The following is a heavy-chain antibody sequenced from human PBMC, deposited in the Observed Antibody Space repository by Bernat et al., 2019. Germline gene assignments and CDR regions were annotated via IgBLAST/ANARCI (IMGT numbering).Heavy chain of an antibody. J-gene: IGHJ4*02. CDR1: GYTFTSYD. D-gene: IGHD3-3*01. CDR3: ARGGTIFGVVINGGKYDY. Sequence: QVQLVQSGAEVKKPGASVKVSCKTSGYTFTSYDINWVRQATGQGLEWMGWMNPDNGNTGSAQKFQGRVTMTTNTSISTAYMELSGLRSEDAAVYYCARGGTIFGVVINGGKYDYWGQGTLVTVSS. V-gene: IGHV1-8*01. CDR2: MNPDNGNT.